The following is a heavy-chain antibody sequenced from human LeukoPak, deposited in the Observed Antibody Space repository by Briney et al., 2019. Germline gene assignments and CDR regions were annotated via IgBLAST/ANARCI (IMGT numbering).Heavy chain of an antibody. Sequence: PGGSLRLSCAASGFTFSSYAMRWVRQAPGKGLERVAVISYDGSNKYYADSVKGRFTISRDNSKNTLYLQMNSLRAEDTAVYYCARDVSIVVVTATLDYWGQGTLVTVSS. CDR2: ISYDGSNK. V-gene: IGHV3-30-3*01. J-gene: IGHJ4*02. CDR1: GFTFSSYA. CDR3: ARDVSIVVVTATLDY. D-gene: IGHD2-21*02.